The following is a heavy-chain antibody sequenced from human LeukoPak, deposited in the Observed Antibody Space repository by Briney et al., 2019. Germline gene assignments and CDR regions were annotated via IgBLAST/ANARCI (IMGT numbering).Heavy chain of an antibody. Sequence: SETLSPTCAVYGGSFSGYYWSWIRQPPGKGLEWIGEINHSGSTNYNPSLKSRVTISVDTSKNQFSLKLSSVTAADTAVYYCARGGLYSSGWYFDRAPFDYWGQGTLVTVSS. J-gene: IGHJ4*02. CDR2: INHSGST. CDR3: ARGGLYSSGWYFDRAPFDY. V-gene: IGHV4-34*01. CDR1: GGSFSGYY. D-gene: IGHD6-19*01.